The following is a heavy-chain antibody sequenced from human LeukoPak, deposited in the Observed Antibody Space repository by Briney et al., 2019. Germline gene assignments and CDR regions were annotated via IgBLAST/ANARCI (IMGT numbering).Heavy chain of an antibody. Sequence: SQTLRSTSAVYGGSFSGYYWSWIRQPPGKGLEWIGEINHSGSPNYNPSHKSRVTISVDTSKNQFSLKLSSVTAADTAVYYCARGDHSRICYWGQGTLV. CDR3: ARGDHSRICY. J-gene: IGHJ1*01. D-gene: IGHD6-13*01. CDR1: GGSFSGYY. V-gene: IGHV4-34*01. CDR2: INHSGSP.